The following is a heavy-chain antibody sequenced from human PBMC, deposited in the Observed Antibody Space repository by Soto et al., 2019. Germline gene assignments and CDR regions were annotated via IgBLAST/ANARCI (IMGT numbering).Heavy chain of an antibody. CDR1: GFTFSDHY. J-gene: IGHJ3*02. CDR2: GTNKRNSYAT. Sequence: EVQLVESGGGLVQPGGSLRLSCAVSGFTFSDHYMDWVRQAPGKGLEWVGRGTNKRNSYATQYAASVRGRFTISRDESKSSLYLQMNSLKTEDTALYYCARGFHSFDIWGQGTMVTVSS. V-gene: IGHV3-72*01. CDR3: ARGFHSFDI.